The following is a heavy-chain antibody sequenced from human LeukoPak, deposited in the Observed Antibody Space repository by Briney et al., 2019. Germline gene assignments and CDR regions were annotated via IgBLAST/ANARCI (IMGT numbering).Heavy chain of an antibody. CDR1: GGSISSYY. J-gene: IGHJ4*02. CDR2: IYASGTT. D-gene: IGHD6-13*01. CDR3: ARGRGSSWYYFDY. V-gene: IGHV4-4*07. Sequence: ASETLSLTCTVSGGSISSYYWSWIRQPAGKRLEWIGRIYASGTTNYNPSLKGRATMSVDTSKNQFSLQLRSVTAADTAVYYCARGRGSSWYYFDYWGQGTLVTVSS.